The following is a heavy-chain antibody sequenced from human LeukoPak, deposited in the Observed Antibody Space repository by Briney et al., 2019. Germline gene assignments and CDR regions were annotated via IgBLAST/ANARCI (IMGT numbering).Heavy chain of an antibody. CDR3: AKGDYDILTGYYNNYYYYYMDV. V-gene: IGHV3-21*01. J-gene: IGHJ6*03. D-gene: IGHD3-9*01. CDR2: IDSNSNFM. Sequence: GGSLRLSCAASGFTFGSYSMTWVRQAPGKGLEWVSLIDSNSNFMNYADSVKGRFTISRDNAKKSLYLEMNSLRAEDTAVYYCAKGDYDILTGYYNNYYYYYMDVWGKGTTVTISS. CDR1: GFTFGSYS.